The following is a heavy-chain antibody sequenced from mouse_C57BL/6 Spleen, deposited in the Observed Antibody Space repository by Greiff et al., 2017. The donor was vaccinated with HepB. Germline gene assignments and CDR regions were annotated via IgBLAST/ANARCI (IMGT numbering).Heavy chain of an antibody. CDR3: ASDLSGFAY. CDR2: ISNFAYSI. Sequence: EVKLVESGGGLVQPGGSLKLSCAASGFTFSDYGMAWVRQAPRKGPEWVAFISNFAYSIYYADTVTGRFTISRENATNTLYMEMSSLRSEDTAMYYCASDLSGFAYWGQGTLVTVSA. CDR1: GFTFSDYG. V-gene: IGHV5-15*01. D-gene: IGHD3-2*02. J-gene: IGHJ3*01.